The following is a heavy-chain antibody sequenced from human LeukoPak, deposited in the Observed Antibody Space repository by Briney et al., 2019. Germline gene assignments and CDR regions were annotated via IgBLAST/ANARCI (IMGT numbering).Heavy chain of an antibody. CDR1: GYTFTSYY. V-gene: IGHV1-2*04. Sequence: ASVKVSCKASGYTFTSYYMHWVRQAPGQGLEWMGWINPNSGGTNYAQKFQGWVTMTRDTSISTAYMELSRLRSDDTAVYYCARAGRGYSYGYDYWGQGTLVTVSS. J-gene: IGHJ4*02. CDR3: ARAGRGYSYGYDY. CDR2: INPNSGGT. D-gene: IGHD5-18*01.